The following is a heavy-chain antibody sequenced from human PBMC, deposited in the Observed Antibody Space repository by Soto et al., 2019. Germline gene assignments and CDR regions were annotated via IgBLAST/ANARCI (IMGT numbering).Heavy chain of an antibody. CDR3: ARGPWGYCSSTSCYPRHFQH. J-gene: IGHJ1*01. Sequence: SETLSLTCAVYGGSFSCYYWSWIRQPPGKGLEWIGEINHSGSTNYNPSLKSRVTISVDTSKNQFSLKLSSVTAADTAVYYCARGPWGYCSSTSCYPRHFQHWGQGTLVTVSS. CDR2: INHSGST. D-gene: IGHD2-2*01. V-gene: IGHV4-34*01. CDR1: GGSFSCYY.